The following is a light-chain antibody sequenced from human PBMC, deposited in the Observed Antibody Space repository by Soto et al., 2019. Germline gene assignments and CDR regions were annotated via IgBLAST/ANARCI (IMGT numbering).Light chain of an antibody. CDR3: KQYDISPWT. Sequence: EIVLTQSPANLSLSPWERATLSSRASQSLSSNFLAWYQQKPGQPHRLLIYDSSTRATGFPDRFSGSGSGTDFTLTIIRLEPEDFAVYYCKQYDISPWTVGKGNKVDIK. V-gene: IGKV3-20*01. CDR1: QSLSSNF. CDR2: DSS. J-gene: IGKJ1*01.